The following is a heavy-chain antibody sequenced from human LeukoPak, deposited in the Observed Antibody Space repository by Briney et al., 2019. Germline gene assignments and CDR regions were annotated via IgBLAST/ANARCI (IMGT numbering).Heavy chain of an antibody. CDR3: ARARAFYGSGSYYSWLVDYYYYYGMDV. CDR2: INPNSGGT. D-gene: IGHD3-10*01. Sequence: GASVTVSCKASGYTFTGYYMHWVRQAPGQGLEWMGWINPNSGGTNYAQKFQGWVTMTRDTSISTAYMELSRLRSDDTAVYYCARARAFYGSGSYYSWLVDYYYYYGMDVWGQGTTVTVSS. J-gene: IGHJ6*02. V-gene: IGHV1-2*04. CDR1: GYTFTGYY.